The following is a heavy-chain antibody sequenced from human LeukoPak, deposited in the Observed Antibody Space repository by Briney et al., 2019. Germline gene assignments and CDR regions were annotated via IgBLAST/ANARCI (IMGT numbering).Heavy chain of an antibody. J-gene: IGHJ4*02. D-gene: IGHD3-9*01. CDR1: GGSISSYY. CDR3: ARGKIADYDILTGYYS. V-gene: IGHV4-59*12. Sequence: PSETLPLTCTVSGGSISSYYWSWIRQPPGKGLEWIGYIYYSGSTNYNPSLKSRVTISVDTSKNQFSLKLSSMTAADTAVYYCARGKIADYDILTGYYSWGQGTLVTVSS. CDR2: IYYSGST.